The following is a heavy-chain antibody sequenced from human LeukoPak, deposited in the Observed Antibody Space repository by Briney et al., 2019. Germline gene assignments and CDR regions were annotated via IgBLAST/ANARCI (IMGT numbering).Heavy chain of an antibody. CDR3: AKSYNGYESKPDY. D-gene: IGHD5-12*01. Sequence: GGSLRLSCAASRFTFSSYWMHWVRQAPGKGLVWVSRVNTDGSGTSYADSVKGRFTISRDNSKITLYLQMNSLRAEDTAVYYCAKSYNGYESKPDYWGQGTLVTVSS. J-gene: IGHJ4*02. CDR1: RFTFSSYW. CDR2: VNTDGSGT. V-gene: IGHV3-74*01.